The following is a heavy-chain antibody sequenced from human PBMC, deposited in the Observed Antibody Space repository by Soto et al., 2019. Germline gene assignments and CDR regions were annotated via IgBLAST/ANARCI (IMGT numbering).Heavy chain of an antibody. CDR3: ARGRSIQLSPPDY. CDR1: GGSISSGPYS. CDR2: FYYSGST. D-gene: IGHD5-18*01. V-gene: IGHV4-30-4*08. Sequence: PSETLSLTCTVSGGSISSGPYSWGWIRQPPGEGLEWIGTFYYSGSTYYNPSLKSRVTISVDTSKNQFSLKLSSVTAADTAVYYCARGRSIQLSPPDYWGQGTLVTVSS. J-gene: IGHJ4*02.